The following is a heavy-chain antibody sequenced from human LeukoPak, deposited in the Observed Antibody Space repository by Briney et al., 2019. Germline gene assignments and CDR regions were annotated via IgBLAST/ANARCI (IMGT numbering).Heavy chain of an antibody. CDR3: ASVYSGSSYSFDY. Sequence: PGGSVRLSCAASGCTFSNYVLSWVRQAPGKGLEWVSSVSSSGGSTHYADYVKGRFTISGGNSKNTLYLQMNSLTAEDTAVYYCASVYSGSSYSFDYWGQGTLVTVSS. V-gene: IGHV3-23*01. CDR1: GCTFSNYV. CDR2: VSSSGGST. J-gene: IGHJ4*02. D-gene: IGHD1-26*01.